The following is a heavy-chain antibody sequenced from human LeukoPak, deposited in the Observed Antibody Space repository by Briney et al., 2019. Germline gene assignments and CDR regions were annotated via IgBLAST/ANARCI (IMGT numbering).Heavy chain of an antibody. CDR1: GASISSSNW. Sequence: SGTLSLTCGVSGASISSSNWWSWVRQPPGQGLEWIGEDYQTGSTNYNPSLKSRVTISVATSKNQFSLKLNSMTAADTAVYYCARAGQYIADYFDYWGQGTLVTVSS. D-gene: IGHD1-1*01. CDR2: DYQTGST. V-gene: IGHV4-4*02. J-gene: IGHJ4*02. CDR3: ARAGQYIADYFDY.